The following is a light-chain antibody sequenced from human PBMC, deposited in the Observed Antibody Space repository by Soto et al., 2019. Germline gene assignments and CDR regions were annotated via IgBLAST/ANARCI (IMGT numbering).Light chain of an antibody. V-gene: IGLV4-69*01. CDR3: QTWGTGIVI. J-gene: IGLJ2*01. CDR1: SGHSSYA. CDR2: LNSDGSH. Sequence: PVLTQSPSASASLGASVKLTCTLSSGHSSYAIAWHQQQPEKGPRYLMKLNSDGSHSRGDEIPDRFSGSSSGAERYLTISSLQSEDEADYYCQTWGTGIVIFGGGTKVTVL.